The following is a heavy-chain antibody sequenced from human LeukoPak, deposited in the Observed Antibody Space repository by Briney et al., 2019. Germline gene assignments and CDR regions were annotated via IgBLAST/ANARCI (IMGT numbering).Heavy chain of an antibody. J-gene: IGHJ4*02. CDR2: IKQDGSEK. CDR1: GFTFSSYW. Sequence: QSWGYLRLSCAASGFTFSSYWMSWVRQAPGKGLEWVANIKQDGSEKYYVDSVEGRFTISRDNAKNSLYLQMNSLRAEDTAVYYCARVDSSSLDYWGQGTLVTVSS. V-gene: IGHV3-7*01. D-gene: IGHD6-13*01. CDR3: ARVDSSSLDY.